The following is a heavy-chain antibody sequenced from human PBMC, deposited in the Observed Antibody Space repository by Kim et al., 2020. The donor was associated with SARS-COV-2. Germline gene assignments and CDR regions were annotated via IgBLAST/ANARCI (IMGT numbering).Heavy chain of an antibody. J-gene: IGHJ2*01. CDR3: ARRIAAAGTGWYFDL. Sequence: ASVKVSCKASGYTFTGYYMHWVRQAPGQGLEWMGWINPNSGGTNYAQKFQGRVTMTRDTSISTAYMELSRLRSDDTAVYYCARRIAAAGTGWYFDLWGRGTLVTVSS. CDR2: INPNSGGT. D-gene: IGHD6-13*01. CDR1: GYTFTGYY. V-gene: IGHV1-2*02.